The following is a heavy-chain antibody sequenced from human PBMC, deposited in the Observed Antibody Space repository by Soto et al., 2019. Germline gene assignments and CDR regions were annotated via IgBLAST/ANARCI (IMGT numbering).Heavy chain of an antibody. V-gene: IGHV3-66*01. J-gene: IGHJ2*01. D-gene: IGHD3-10*01. CDR2: IYGGGYT. CDR3: ARGGSSGTYYAHWNFDL. CDR1: GFTVSNTY. Sequence: EGQLVESGGGLVQPGGCLRLSCAASGFTVSNTYMSWVRQAPGKGLEWVSIIYGGGYTYHADSVKGRFSSSRDNSKNTLSLQMNSLRAEDTAVYYCARGGSSGTYYAHWNFDLWGRGTLVAVSS.